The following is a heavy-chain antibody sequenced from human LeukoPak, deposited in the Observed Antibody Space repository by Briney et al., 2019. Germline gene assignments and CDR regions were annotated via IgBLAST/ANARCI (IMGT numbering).Heavy chain of an antibody. J-gene: IGHJ4*02. CDR2: LDPNGSEK. V-gene: IGHV3-7*01. CDR1: GFTFSSYS. CDR3: ISRWADY. Sequence: GGSLRLSCAASGFTFSSYSMNWVRQAPGKGLEWVANLDPNGSEKTYVDSVKGRFTISRDNAKNSLYLQMNSLRADDTAVYYCISRWADYWGQGTLVTVSS. D-gene: IGHD6-13*01.